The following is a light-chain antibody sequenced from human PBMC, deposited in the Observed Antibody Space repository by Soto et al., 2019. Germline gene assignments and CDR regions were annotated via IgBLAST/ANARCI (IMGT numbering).Light chain of an antibody. CDR1: SGSIASNF. V-gene: IGLV6-57*01. Sequence: NFMLTQPHSVSESPGKTVTISCTRSSGSIASNFVQWFQQRPGSSPTTVIYEDKQRPSGVPDRFSGSIDSSSNSASLTNSGMQTEEEADYYCQYYGRLIQVFGGGTKLTVL. CDR3: QYYGRLIQV. CDR2: EDK. J-gene: IGLJ2*01.